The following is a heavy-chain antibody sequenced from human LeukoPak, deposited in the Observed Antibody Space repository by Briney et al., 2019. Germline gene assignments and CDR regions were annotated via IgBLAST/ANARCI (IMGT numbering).Heavy chain of an antibody. V-gene: IGHV4-34*01. J-gene: IGHJ4*02. CDR1: GGSFSGYY. CDR3: ATIMVRGIDY. D-gene: IGHD3-10*01. CDR2: INHSGST. Sequence: SETLSLTCAVYGGSFSGYYWSWIRQPPGKGLEWIGEINHSGSTNYNPSLKSRVTISVDTSKNQFSLKLSSVTAADTAVYYCATIMVRGIDYWGQGTLVTVSS.